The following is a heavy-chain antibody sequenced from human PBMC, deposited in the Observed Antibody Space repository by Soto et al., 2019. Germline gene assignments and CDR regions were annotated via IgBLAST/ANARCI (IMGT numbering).Heavy chain of an antibody. CDR3: ARAEGYTTVTTSGDY. V-gene: IGHV3-66*01. CDR2: IYSGGST. J-gene: IGHJ4*02. D-gene: IGHD4-17*01. CDR1: GFTVSSNY. Sequence: GGSLRLSCAASGFTVSSNYMSWVRQAPGKGLEWVSVIYSGGSTYYADSVKDRFTISRDNSKNTLYLQMNSLRAEDTAVYYCARAEGYTTVTTSGDYWGQGTLVTVSS.